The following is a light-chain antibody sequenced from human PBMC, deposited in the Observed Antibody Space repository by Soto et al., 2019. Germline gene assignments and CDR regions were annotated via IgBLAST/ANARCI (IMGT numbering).Light chain of an antibody. CDR1: ESVSSSF. J-gene: IGKJ1*01. CDR2: RTS. Sequence: EVVLTQSPGTLSLSPGERATLSCRASESVSSSFVTWYQQKPGQAPRLLIYRTSNRVTGIPDKFSGSGSGTDFTLTLSRLEPEDFAVYFCQHYGNSLWTFGQGTKVEI. V-gene: IGKV3-20*01. CDR3: QHYGNSLWT.